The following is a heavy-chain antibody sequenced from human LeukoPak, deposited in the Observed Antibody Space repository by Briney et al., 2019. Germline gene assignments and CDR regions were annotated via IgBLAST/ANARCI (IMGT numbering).Heavy chain of an antibody. CDR1: GFTFSSYA. CDR2: ISGSGGST. Sequence: EGSLRLSCAASGFTFSSYAMSWVRQAPGKGLEWVSAISGSGGSTYYADSVKGRFTISRDNSKNTLYLQMNSLRAEDTAVYYCAKGVAGSGYFDYWGQGTLVTVSS. D-gene: IGHD2-15*01. V-gene: IGHV3-23*01. J-gene: IGHJ4*02. CDR3: AKGVAGSGYFDY.